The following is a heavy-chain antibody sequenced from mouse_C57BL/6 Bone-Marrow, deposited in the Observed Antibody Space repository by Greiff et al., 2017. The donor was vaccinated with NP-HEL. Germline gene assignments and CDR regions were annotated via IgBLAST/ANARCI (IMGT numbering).Heavy chain of an antibody. D-gene: IGHD2-5*01. V-gene: IGHV1-64*01. Sequence: VQLQQPGAELVKPGASVKLSCKASGYTFTSYWMHWVKQRPGQGLEWIGMIHPNSGSTNYNEKFKSKATLTVDKSSSTAYMQLSSLTSEDSAVYYCARDYAYYSNYHWYFDVWGTGTTVTVSS. J-gene: IGHJ1*03. CDR2: IHPNSGST. CDR1: GYTFTSYW. CDR3: ARDYAYYSNYHWYFDV.